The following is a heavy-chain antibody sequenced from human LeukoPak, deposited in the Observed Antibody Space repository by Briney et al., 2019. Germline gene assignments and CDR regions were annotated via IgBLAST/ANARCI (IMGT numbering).Heavy chain of an antibody. J-gene: IGHJ3*02. Sequence: QSGGSLRLSCAASGFTFSSYGMHWVRQAPGKGLEWVAVISYDGSNKYYADSVKGRFTISRDNSKNTLYLQMNSLRAEDTAVYYCANGDRWWSPDSAFGLRGDYWKDAFDIWGQGTMVTVSS. CDR2: ISYDGSNK. D-gene: IGHD4-17*01. CDR3: ANGDRWWSPDSAFGLRGDYWKDAFDI. V-gene: IGHV3-30*18. CDR1: GFTFSSYG.